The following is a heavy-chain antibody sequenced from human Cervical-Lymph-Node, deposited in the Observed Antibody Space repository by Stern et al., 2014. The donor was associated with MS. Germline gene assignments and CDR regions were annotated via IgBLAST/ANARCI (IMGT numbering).Heavy chain of an antibody. J-gene: IGHJ5*02. Sequence: VQLGQSGPGLVKPSQTLSLTCTVSGGSISSGLYYWSWIRQHPGKGLEWIGYIHYSGSTYYNPSLKSRVTISRDTSKNQFSLKLSSVTAADTAVYYCARELSSSWYNWFDPWGQGTLVTVPS. D-gene: IGHD6-13*01. CDR1: GGSISSGLYY. CDR2: IHYSGST. CDR3: ARELSSSWYNWFDP. V-gene: IGHV4-31*03.